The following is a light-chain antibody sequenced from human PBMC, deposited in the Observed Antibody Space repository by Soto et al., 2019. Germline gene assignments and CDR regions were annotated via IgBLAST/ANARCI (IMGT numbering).Light chain of an antibody. CDR3: MQALQSLT. Sequence: PLTLPVTPVDPAAISCMSSQSLLYNNTYNYLDWYVQKPGQSPQLLIYFGSNRAPGVPDRFSGSGSGTDFTLKINRVEAEDVGTYYCMQALQSLTFGQGTRLEIK. J-gene: IGKJ5*01. CDR1: QSLLYNNTYNY. V-gene: IGKV2-28*01. CDR2: FGS.